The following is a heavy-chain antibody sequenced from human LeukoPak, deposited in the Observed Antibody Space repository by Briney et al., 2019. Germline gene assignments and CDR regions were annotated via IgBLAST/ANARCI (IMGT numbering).Heavy chain of an antibody. V-gene: IGHV4-59*12. J-gene: IGHJ5*02. CDR1: GGSISSYY. CDR2: IYYSGST. D-gene: IGHD5-18*01. CDR3: ARDALRYSYGLGQGFDP. Sequence: SETLSLTCTVSGGSISSYYWSWIRQPPGKGLEWIGYIYYSGSTNYNPSLKSRVTISVDTSKNQFSLKLSSVTAADTAVYYCARDALRYSYGLGQGFDPWGQGTLVTVSS.